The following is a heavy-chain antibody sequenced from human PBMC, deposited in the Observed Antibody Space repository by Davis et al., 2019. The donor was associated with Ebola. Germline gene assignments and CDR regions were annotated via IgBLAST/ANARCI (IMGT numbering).Heavy chain of an antibody. J-gene: IGHJ5*02. V-gene: IGHV4-34*01. CDR2: INHSGST. Sequence: PSETLSLTCAVYGGSFSGYYWSWIRQPPGKGLEWIGEINHSGSTNYNPSLKSRVTISVDTSKNQFSLKLSSVTAADTAVYYCARASQSMVQRFDPWGQGTLVTVSS. CDR3: ARASQSMVQRFDP. CDR1: GGSFSGYY. D-gene: IGHD3-10*01.